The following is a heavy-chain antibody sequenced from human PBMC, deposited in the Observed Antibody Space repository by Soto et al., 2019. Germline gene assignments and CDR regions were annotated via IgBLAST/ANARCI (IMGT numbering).Heavy chain of an antibody. CDR2: VYYSGST. CDR1: GGSISSYY. Sequence: PSETLSLTCTVSGGSISSYYWSWIRQPPGQGLEWIGYVYYSGSTNYNPSLKSRVTISVDTSKNQFSLKLSSVTAADTAVYYCARDLGGGSYFYGMDVWGQGTTVTVSS. J-gene: IGHJ6*02. V-gene: IGHV4-59*12. D-gene: IGHD1-26*01. CDR3: ARDLGGGSYFYGMDV.